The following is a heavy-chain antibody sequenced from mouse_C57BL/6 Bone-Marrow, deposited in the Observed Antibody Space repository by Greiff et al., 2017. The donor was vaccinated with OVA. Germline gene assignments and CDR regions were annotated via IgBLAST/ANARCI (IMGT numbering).Heavy chain of an antibody. CDR1: GFNIKDDY. Sequence: VQLKESGAELVRPGASVKLSCTASGFNIKDDYMHWVKQRPEQGLEWIGWIDPENGDTEYASKFQGKATITADTSSNTAYLQLSSLTSEDTAVYYCTLITTVFWGTGTTVTVSS. CDR3: TLITTVF. V-gene: IGHV14-4*01. J-gene: IGHJ1*03. CDR2: IDPENGDT. D-gene: IGHD1-1*01.